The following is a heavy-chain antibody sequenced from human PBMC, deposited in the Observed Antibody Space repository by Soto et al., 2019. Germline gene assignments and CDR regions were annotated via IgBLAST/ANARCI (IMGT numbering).Heavy chain of an antibody. D-gene: IGHD2-15*01. CDR1: GFTFSDYY. Sequence: QVQLVESGGGLVKPGGSLRLSCAASGFTFSDYYMSWIRQAPGKGLAWVSYISSSSSYTNYADYVKGRFTISRDNAKNSLYLQMNSLRAEDTAVYYCAGARVVYYYYYGMDVWGQGTTVTGSS. J-gene: IGHJ6*02. CDR3: AGARVVYYYYYGMDV. V-gene: IGHV3-11*06. CDR2: ISSSSSYT.